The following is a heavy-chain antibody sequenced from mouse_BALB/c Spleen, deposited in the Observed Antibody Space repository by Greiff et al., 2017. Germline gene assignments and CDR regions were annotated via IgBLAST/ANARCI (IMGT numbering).Heavy chain of an antibody. V-gene: IGHV5-17*02. CDR3: AREEVRRGFAY. CDR1: GFTFSSFG. J-gene: IGHJ3*01. Sequence: EVKLVESGGGLVQPGGSRKLSCAASGFTFSSFGMHWVRQAPEKGLEWVAYISSGSSTIYYADTVKGRFTISRDNPKNTLFLQMTSLRSEDTAMYYCAREEVRRGFAYWGQGTLVTVSA. D-gene: IGHD2-14*01. CDR2: ISSGSSTI.